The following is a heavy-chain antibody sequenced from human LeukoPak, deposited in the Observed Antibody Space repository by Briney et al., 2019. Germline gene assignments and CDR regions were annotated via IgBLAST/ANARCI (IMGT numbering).Heavy chain of an antibody. V-gene: IGHV4-31*03. J-gene: IGHJ5*02. CDR2: IYYSGST. D-gene: IGHD5-12*01. CDR3: ARTGGRRYDWFDP. Sequence: SETLSLTCTVSGGSISSGGYYWSWIRQHPGKGLEWIGYIYYSGSTYYNPSLKSRVTISVDTSKNQFSLKLNSVTAADTAVYYCARTGGRRYDWFDPWGQGTLVTVSS. CDR1: GGSISSGGYY.